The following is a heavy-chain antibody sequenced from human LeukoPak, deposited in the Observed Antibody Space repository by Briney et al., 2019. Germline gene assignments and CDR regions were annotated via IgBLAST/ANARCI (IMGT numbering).Heavy chain of an antibody. D-gene: IGHD6-13*01. V-gene: IGHV4-39*07. Sequence: SETLSLTCTVSGGSISSYYWGWIRQPPGKGLEWIGTIYYSGSTYYNPSLKSRVTISVDTSKNQFSLKLSSVTAADTAVYYCARGLYSSSWYPWFDPWGQGTLVTVSS. CDR2: IYYSGST. CDR1: GGSISSYY. CDR3: ARGLYSSSWYPWFDP. J-gene: IGHJ5*02.